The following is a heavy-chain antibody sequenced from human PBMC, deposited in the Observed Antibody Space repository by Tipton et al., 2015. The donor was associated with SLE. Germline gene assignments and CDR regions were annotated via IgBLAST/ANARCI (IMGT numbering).Heavy chain of an antibody. Sequence: TLSLTCTVSGGSIINKHWSWIRQSPGKGLEFIAYMQYSGASNYNPSLKTRVSISIDTSKNQFSLHLSSVTAADTAVYYCARGHNYYDSRGYFPDVFDIWGQGTKVTVSS. J-gene: IGHJ3*02. CDR1: GGSIINKH. CDR3: ARGHNYYDSRGYFPDVFDI. V-gene: IGHV4-59*01. CDR2: MQYSGAS. D-gene: IGHD3-22*01.